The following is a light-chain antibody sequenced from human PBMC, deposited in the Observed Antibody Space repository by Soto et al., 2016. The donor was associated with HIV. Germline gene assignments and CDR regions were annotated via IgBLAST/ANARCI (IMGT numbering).Light chain of an antibody. Sequence: AIRMTQSPSSFSASTGDRVTITCRASQGISNYLAWYQQKPGKAPNLLIYSASTLRGGVPSRFSGSGSGTDFTLTISSLHSEDFATYYCQQYYTYPGTFGPGTKVNIK. V-gene: IGKV1-8*01. CDR3: QQYYTYPGT. J-gene: IGKJ3*01. CDR1: QGISNY. CDR2: SAS.